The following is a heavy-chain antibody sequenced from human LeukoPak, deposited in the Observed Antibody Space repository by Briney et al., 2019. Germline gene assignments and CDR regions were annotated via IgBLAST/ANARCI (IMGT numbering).Heavy chain of an antibody. CDR3: ARSGSGNIFDY. CDR1: GYSISSGYY. J-gene: IGHJ4*02. Sequence: PSETLSLTCAVSGYSISSGYYWGWIRQPPGKGLEWIGSIYHSGSTYYNPSLKSRVTISVDTSKNQFSLKLSSVTAADTAVYYCARSGSGNIFDYWGQGTLVTVSS. V-gene: IGHV4-38-2*01. D-gene: IGHD3-10*01. CDR2: IYHSGST.